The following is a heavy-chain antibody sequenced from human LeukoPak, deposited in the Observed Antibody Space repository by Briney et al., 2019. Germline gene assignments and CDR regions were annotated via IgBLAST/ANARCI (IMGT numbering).Heavy chain of an antibody. CDR3: ARDFDWLSPSINWFDP. CDR2: ISSSGSTI. V-gene: IGHV3-11*01. Sequence: GGSLRLSCAASGFTFSDYYMSWIRQAPGKGLEWVSYISSSGSTIYYADSVKGRFTISRDNAKNSLYLQMNSLRAEDTAVYYCARDFDWLSPSINWFDPWGQGTLVTVSS. CDR1: GFTFSDYY. D-gene: IGHD3-9*01. J-gene: IGHJ5*02.